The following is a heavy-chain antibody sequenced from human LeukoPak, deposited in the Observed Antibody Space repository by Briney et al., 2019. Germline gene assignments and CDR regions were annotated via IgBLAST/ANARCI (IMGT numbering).Heavy chain of an antibody. CDR2: IYYSGST. Sequence: SETLSLTCTVSGGSISSGGYYWSWIRQHPGEGLEWIGYIYYSGSTYYNPSLKSRVTISVDTSKNQFSLKLSSVTAADTAVYYCARAYYYDSSENNWFDPWGQGTLVTVSS. J-gene: IGHJ5*02. CDR1: GGSISSGGYY. V-gene: IGHV4-31*03. D-gene: IGHD3-22*01. CDR3: ARAYYYDSSENNWFDP.